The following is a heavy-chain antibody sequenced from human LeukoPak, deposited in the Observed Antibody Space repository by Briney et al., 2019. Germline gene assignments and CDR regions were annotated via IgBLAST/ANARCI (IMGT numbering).Heavy chain of an antibody. D-gene: IGHD6-25*01. J-gene: IGHJ3*02. V-gene: IGHV3-43*01. CDR3: AKEGAALSDAFDI. Sequence: PGRSLRLSCAASGFTFSSYAMHWVRQAPGKGLEWVSLISWDAGSTYYADSVRGRFTISRDNSKNSLYLQMNSLRSEDTALYYCAKEGAALSDAFDIWGQGTMVTVSS. CDR2: ISWDAGST. CDR1: GFTFSSYA.